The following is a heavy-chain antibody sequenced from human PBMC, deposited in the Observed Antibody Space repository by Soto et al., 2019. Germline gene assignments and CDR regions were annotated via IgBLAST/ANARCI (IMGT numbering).Heavy chain of an antibody. J-gene: IGHJ4*02. D-gene: IGHD3-9*01. Sequence: GASVKVSCKASGYTFTSYGISWVRQAPGQGLERMGSIYPDNSDTRYSPTFQGQVTISADNSICTAYLHWSSLKASYTAIYFCARRRYYDILPGYYANWGQGTLVTVSS. V-gene: IGHV5-51*01. CDR3: ARRRYYDILPGYYAN. CDR1: GYTFTSYG. CDR2: IYPDNSDT.